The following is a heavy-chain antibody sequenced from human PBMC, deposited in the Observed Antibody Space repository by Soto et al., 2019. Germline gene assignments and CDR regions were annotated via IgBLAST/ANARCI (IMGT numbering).Heavy chain of an antibody. V-gene: IGHV3-33*01. CDR2: IWYDGSNK. CDR1: GFTFSSYG. CDR3: ARGASDRASIAARPTYYYYMDV. D-gene: IGHD6-6*01. Sequence: GGSLRLSCAASGFTFSSYGMHWVRQAPGKGLEWVAVIWYDGSNKYYADSVKGRFTISRDNSKNTLYLQMNSLRAEDTAVYYCARGASDRASIAARPTYYYYMDVWGKGTTVTVSS. J-gene: IGHJ6*03.